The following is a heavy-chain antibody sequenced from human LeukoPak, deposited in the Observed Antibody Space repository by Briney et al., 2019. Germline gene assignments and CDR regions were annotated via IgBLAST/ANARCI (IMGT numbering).Heavy chain of an antibody. J-gene: IGHJ2*01. CDR1: GGSISSSNW. D-gene: IGHD6-19*01. V-gene: IGHV4-4*02. Sequence: PSGTLSLTCAVSGGSISSSNWWSWVRQPPGKGLEWIGEIYHSGSTNYNPSLMSRVTISVDTSKNQFSLRLSSVTAADTAVYYCARVLAVAGSSWYFDLWGRGTLVTVSS. CDR2: IYHSGST. CDR3: ARVLAVAGSSWYFDL.